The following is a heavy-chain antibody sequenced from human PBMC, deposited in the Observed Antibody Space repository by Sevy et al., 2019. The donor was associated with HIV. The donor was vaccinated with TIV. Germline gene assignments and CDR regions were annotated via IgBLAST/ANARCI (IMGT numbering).Heavy chain of an antibody. CDR1: RGSISNYY. CDR3: ARGLWYYDSSGFQYYFDY. CDR2: IYASGST. J-gene: IGHJ4*02. D-gene: IGHD3-22*01. Sequence: SETLSLTCTVSRGSISNYYWSWIRQPAGKGLEWIGRIYASGSTNYNPSLKRRVTMSVDTSKNQFSLKLSSVTAADTAVYYCARGLWYYDSSGFQYYFDYWGQGTLVTVSS. V-gene: IGHV4-4*07.